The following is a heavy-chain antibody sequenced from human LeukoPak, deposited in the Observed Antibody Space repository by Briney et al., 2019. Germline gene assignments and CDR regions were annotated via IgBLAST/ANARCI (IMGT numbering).Heavy chain of an antibody. V-gene: IGHV4-30-4*08. CDR1: GGSISSGDYY. CDR3: ARINSGSYSYYFDY. D-gene: IGHD1-26*01. Sequence: SETLSLTCTVSGGSISSGDYYWSWIRQPPGKGLEWIGYIYYSGSTYYNPSLKSRVTISVDTSKNQFSLKLSSVTAADTAVYYCARINSGSYSYYFDYWGQGTLVTVSS. CDR2: IYYSGST. J-gene: IGHJ4*02.